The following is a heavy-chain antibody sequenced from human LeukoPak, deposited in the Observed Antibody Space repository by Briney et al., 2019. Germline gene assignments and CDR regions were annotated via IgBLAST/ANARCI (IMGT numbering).Heavy chain of an antibody. Sequence: GGSLRLSCAASGFTFSSYGMHWVRQAPGKGLEWVAVISYDGSNKYYADSVKGRFTISRDNSKNTLYLQMNSLRAEDTAVYYYVVAGTDYWGQGTLVTVSS. CDR3: VVAGTDY. J-gene: IGHJ4*02. V-gene: IGHV3-30*03. CDR2: ISYDGSNK. D-gene: IGHD6-19*01. CDR1: GFTFSSYG.